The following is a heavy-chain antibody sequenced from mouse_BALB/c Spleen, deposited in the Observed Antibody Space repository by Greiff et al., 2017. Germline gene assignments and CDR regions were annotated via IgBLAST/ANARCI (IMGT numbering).Heavy chain of an antibody. CDR1: GYTFSSYW. J-gene: IGHJ2*01. CDR3: ARRAYGNYEGNY. D-gene: IGHD2-1*01. Sequence: VQLVESGAELMKPGASVKISCKATGYTFSSYWIVWVKQRPGHGLEWIGEILPGSGSTNYNEKFKGKATFTADTSSNTAYMQLSSLTSEDSAVYYCARRAYGNYEGNYWGQGTTLTVSS. CDR2: ILPGSGST. V-gene: IGHV1-9*01.